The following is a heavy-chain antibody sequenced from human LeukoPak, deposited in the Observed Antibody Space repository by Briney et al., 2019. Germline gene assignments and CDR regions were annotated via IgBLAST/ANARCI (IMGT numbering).Heavy chain of an antibody. D-gene: IGHD1-14*01. CDR1: GFTFNNYE. J-gene: IGHJ3*01. V-gene: IGHV3-13*01. CDR2: VGIAGDT. CDR3: AREGRMGTADAFDV. Sequence: GGSLRLSCAASGFTFNNYEMHWVRQTAGKGLDWVSAVGIAGDTFYAGSVKGRFSISRDNAESSLFLQMNSLRAGDTAVYYRAREGRMGTADAFDVWGQGTMVTVSS.